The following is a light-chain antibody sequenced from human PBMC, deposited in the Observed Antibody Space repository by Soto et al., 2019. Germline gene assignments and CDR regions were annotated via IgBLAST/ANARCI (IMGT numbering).Light chain of an antibody. CDR2: AAS. Sequence: DIQMTQSPSTLSASVGDTVTVTCRASQSVSGWLAWYQQKPGEAPKLLIYAASSLQSGVPSRFSGSGSGTEFTLTITSLQPEDFATYYCQQLNNYPVTFGQGTRLEIK. V-gene: IGKV1-5*01. CDR1: QSVSGW. CDR3: QQLNNYPVT. J-gene: IGKJ5*01.